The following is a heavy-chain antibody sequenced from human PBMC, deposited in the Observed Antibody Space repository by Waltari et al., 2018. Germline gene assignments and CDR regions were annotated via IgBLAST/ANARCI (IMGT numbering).Heavy chain of an antibody. J-gene: IGHJ4*02. V-gene: IGHV3-7*01. D-gene: IGHD7-27*01. Sequence: EVHLVESGGGLVQPGGSLSLSCAASGFTFTDYWMSWGRQAAGKGPDGVANIHKDGSEKNYVDYVKGRFTISRDNAKDSVYLQMNSLRADDTAMYYCVRDHWGPDYWGQGTLVTVSS. CDR2: IHKDGSEK. CDR3: VRDHWGPDY. CDR1: GFTFTDYW.